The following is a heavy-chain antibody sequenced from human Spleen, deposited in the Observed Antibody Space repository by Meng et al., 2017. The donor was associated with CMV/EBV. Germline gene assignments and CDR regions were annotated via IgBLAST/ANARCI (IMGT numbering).Heavy chain of an antibody. V-gene: IGHV3-30*14. CDR1: GFTFSSYA. CDR3: ARVSRFDYAFDI. D-gene: IGHD3-3*01. CDR2: ISYDGSNK. J-gene: IGHJ3*02. Sequence: GESLKISCAASGFTFSSYAMHWVRQAPGKGLEWVAVISYDGSNKYYADSVKGRFIISRDNSKNTLYLQMNSLRAEDTAVYYCARVSRFDYAFDIWGQGTMVTVSS.